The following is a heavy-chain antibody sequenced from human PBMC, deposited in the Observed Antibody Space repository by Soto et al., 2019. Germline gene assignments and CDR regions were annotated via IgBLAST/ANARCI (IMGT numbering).Heavy chain of an antibody. V-gene: IGHV5-51*01. CDR3: ARGPWWDKGKGMFDY. Sequence: GESLKISCKGSGYSFTSYWIGWVRQMPGKGLEWMGIIYPGDSDTRYSPSFQGQVTISADKSISTAYLQWSRLKASDTAMYYCARGPWWDKGKGMFDYWGQGTLVTVSS. CDR1: GYSFTSYW. CDR2: IYPGDSDT. J-gene: IGHJ4*02. D-gene: IGHD1-26*01.